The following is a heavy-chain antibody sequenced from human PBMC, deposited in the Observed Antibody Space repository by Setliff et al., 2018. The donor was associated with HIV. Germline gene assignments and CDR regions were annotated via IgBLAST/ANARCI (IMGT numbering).Heavy chain of an antibody. J-gene: IGHJ4*02. Sequence: PGGSLRLSCAASGFSVSSSYMSWVRQTPGEGLEWVSSIYSSGDTYHADSVKGRFTLSRDNSENALFLQMNSLRPEDTAVYYCARLRPYNSALDYWGQGTLVTVSS. D-gene: IGHD3-10*01. CDR1: GFSVSSSY. CDR2: IYSSGDT. CDR3: ARLRPYNSALDY. V-gene: IGHV3-66*02.